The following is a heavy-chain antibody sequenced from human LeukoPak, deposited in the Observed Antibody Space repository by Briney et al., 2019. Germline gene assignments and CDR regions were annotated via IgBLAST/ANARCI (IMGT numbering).Heavy chain of an antibody. D-gene: IGHD3-3*01. Sequence: GGSLRLSCAASGFTFSSYGMHWVRQAPGKGLRWVAVVWYDGSNKYHADSVKGRFTISRDNSKNTLYLQMNSLRAEDTAVYYCARVITIFGVVPPAYYFDYWGQGTLVTVSS. CDR2: VWYDGSNK. CDR1: GFTFSSYG. V-gene: IGHV3-33*01. J-gene: IGHJ4*02. CDR3: ARVITIFGVVPPAYYFDY.